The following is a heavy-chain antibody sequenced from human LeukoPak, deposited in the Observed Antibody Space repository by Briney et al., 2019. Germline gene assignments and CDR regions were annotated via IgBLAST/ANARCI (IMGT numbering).Heavy chain of an antibody. J-gene: IGHJ1*01. Sequence: GGSLRLSCAASGFTFSRYGMHWVRQAPDNGLEWVAVIWYDGSKKNYADSVKGRFTISRDNSKNTLNLQMTSLRAEDTAVYYCARVSEDYSSGWYEEYFQYWGQGTLVIVSS. CDR1: GFTFSRYG. D-gene: IGHD6-19*01. CDR2: IWYDGSKK. CDR3: ARVSEDYSSGWYEEYFQY. V-gene: IGHV3-33*01.